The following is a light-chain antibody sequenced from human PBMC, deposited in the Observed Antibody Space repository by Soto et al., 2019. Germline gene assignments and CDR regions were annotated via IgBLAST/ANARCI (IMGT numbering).Light chain of an antibody. Sequence: QSALTQPASMSGSPGQSIIISCTGTSSDVGSYNLVSWYQQHPGKAPKLMIYEGSKRPSGVSNRFSGSKSGNTASLTISGLQAEDEADYYCCSYAGSSIHVVFGGGTKVTVL. J-gene: IGLJ2*01. V-gene: IGLV2-23*01. CDR2: EGS. CDR3: CSYAGSSIHVV. CDR1: SSDVGSYNL.